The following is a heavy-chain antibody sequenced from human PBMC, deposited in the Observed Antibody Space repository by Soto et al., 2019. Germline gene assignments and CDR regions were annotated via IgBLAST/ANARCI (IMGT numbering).Heavy chain of an antibody. J-gene: IGHJ4*01. D-gene: IGHD2-2*01. CDR3: ARDESAGSSTSD. V-gene: IGHV3-21*01. Sequence: EVQLVESGGGLVKPGGSLRLSCVASGPIFSSYGMNWLRQAPGKGLEWVSSIDSSGRYIYYADSLQGRFTISRDNAKNSLYLQMNSMRVEDTSRYFCARDESAGSSTSDWGHGTLVTVSS. CDR2: IDSSGRYI. CDR1: GPIFSSYG.